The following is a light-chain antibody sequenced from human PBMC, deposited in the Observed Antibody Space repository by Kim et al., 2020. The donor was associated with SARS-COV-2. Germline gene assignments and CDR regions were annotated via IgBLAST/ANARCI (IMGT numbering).Light chain of an antibody. Sequence: GKKVTLSLSGSRSNIGNNYVSWYQQLPGTAPKLLIYDNNGRPSGIPDRFSGSKSGTSATLGITGLQTGDEADYYCGTWDSSLSAVVFGGGTQLTVL. CDR1: RSNIGNNY. V-gene: IGLV1-51*01. CDR3: GTWDSSLSAVV. J-gene: IGLJ2*01. CDR2: DNN.